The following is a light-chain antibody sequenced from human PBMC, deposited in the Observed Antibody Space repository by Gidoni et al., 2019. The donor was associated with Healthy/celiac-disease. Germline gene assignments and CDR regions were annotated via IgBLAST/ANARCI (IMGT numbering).Light chain of an antibody. CDR2: RNN. Sequence: QSVLTQPPSASRTPGHRVTITCSGSSSNIGSNYVYWYQQLPGTAPKLLIYRNNQRPSGVPVRFSGSKSGTSASLAISGLRSEDEADYYCAAWDDSLSGRVFGGGTKLTVL. V-gene: IGLV1-47*01. J-gene: IGLJ3*02. CDR3: AAWDDSLSGRV. CDR1: SSNIGSNY.